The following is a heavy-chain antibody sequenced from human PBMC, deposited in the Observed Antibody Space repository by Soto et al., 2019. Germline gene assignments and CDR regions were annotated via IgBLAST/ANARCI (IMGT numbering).Heavy chain of an antibody. CDR2: IGTGGINI. V-gene: IGHV3-48*03. D-gene: IGHD3-10*01. J-gene: IGHJ4*02. Sequence: GGSLRLSCVASGFTLSYYEVNWVRQAPGKGLEWVSHIGTGGINIHYADSVKGRFTISTDSAKNSLHLQMNSLRAEDTAVYYCAREVGGYYFDLWGQGT. CDR1: GFTLSYYE. CDR3: AREVGGYYFDL.